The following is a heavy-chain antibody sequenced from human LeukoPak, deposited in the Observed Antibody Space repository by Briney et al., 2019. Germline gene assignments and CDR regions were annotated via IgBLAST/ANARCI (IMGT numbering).Heavy chain of an antibody. CDR1: GFTFSSYS. CDR2: ISSSGSTI. V-gene: IGHV3-48*04. CDR3: ARGKAVAVPGVYYGMDV. D-gene: IGHD6-19*01. J-gene: IGHJ6*02. Sequence: GSLRLSCAASGFTFSSYSMNWVRQAPGKGLEWVSYISSSGSTIYYADSVKGRFTISRDNAKNSLYLQMNSLRAEDTAVYYCARGKAVAVPGVYYGMDVWGQGTTVTVSS.